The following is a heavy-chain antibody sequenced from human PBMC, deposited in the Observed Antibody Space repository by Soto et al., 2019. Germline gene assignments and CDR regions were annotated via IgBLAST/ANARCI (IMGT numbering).Heavy chain of an antibody. CDR3: ARFLPPYYYDSSGYEGLYYFDY. V-gene: IGHV4-59*08. CDR1: GGSISGYY. CDR2: IYYNGST. J-gene: IGHJ4*02. Sequence: PSETLSLPCTVSGGSISGYYWSWIRQPPGKGLEWIDYIYYNGSTNYNPSLKSRVTISVDTSKNQFSLKLSSVTAADTAVYYCARFLPPYYYDSSGYEGLYYFDYWGQGTLVTVSS. D-gene: IGHD3-22*01.